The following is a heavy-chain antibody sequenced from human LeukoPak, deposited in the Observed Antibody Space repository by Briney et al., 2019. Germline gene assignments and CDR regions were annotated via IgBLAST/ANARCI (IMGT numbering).Heavy chain of an antibody. Sequence: ASVKVSCKASGYTFTHYAVHWVRQAPGQGLEWMGRINPNSGGTNYAQKFQGRVTMTRDTSISTAYMELSRLRSDDTAVYYCARDGDYYDSSGSLDYWGQGTLVTVSS. V-gene: IGHV1-2*06. CDR1: GYTFTHYA. CDR3: ARDGDYYDSSGSLDY. J-gene: IGHJ4*02. D-gene: IGHD3-22*01. CDR2: INPNSGGT.